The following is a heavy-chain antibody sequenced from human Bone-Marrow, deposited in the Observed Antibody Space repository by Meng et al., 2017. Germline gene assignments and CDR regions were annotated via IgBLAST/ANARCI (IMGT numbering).Heavy chain of an antibody. CDR2: IYYSGST. Sequence: QVQLQESGPGLVKPSQTLSLTCTVSGGSISSGDYYWSWIRQPPGKGLEWIGYIYYSGSTYYNPSLKSRVTISVDTSKNQFSLKLSSVTAADTAAYYCASSMTTVTAEIDYWGQGTLVTVSS. J-gene: IGHJ4*02. V-gene: IGHV4-30-4*01. D-gene: IGHD4-17*01. CDR1: GGSISSGDYY. CDR3: ASSMTTVTAEIDY.